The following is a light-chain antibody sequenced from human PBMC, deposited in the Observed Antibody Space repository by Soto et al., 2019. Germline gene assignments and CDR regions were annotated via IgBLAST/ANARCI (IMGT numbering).Light chain of an antibody. CDR2: AAF. CDR3: QPSYSTLGYT. V-gene: IGKV1-39*01. Sequence: DIQMTQSPSSLSASVGDRVTITCRASQSISSYLNWYQQKPGKAPKLLIYAAFSMQSGVPSRFSGSGSRTDFTLTISSLQPEDFATYYCQPSYSTLGYTFGPGTKLEIK. J-gene: IGKJ2*01. CDR1: QSISSY.